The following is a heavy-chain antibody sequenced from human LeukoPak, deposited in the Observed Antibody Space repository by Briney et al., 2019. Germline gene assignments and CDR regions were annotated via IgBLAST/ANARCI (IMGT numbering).Heavy chain of an antibody. CDR2: INHSGST. J-gene: IGHJ6*03. Sequence: SETLSLTCAVYGGSFSGYYWSWIRQPPGKGLEWIGEINHSGSTNYNPSLKSRVTISVDTSKNQFSLKLSSVTAADTAVYYCARGRLQLWYYYYMDVWGKGTTVTVSS. CDR1: GGSFSGYY. D-gene: IGHD5-18*01. V-gene: IGHV4-34*01. CDR3: ARGRLQLWYYYYMDV.